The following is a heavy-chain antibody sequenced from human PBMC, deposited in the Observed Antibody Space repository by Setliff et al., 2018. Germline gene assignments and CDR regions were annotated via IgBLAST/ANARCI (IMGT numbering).Heavy chain of an antibody. V-gene: IGHV3-23*01. J-gene: IGHJ4*02. CDR1: GFTFSTHS. Sequence: GGSLRLSCAASGFTFSTHSMSWVRQAPGKGLEWVSAISGDSASIYYGDSVKGRFTISRDNSKNALYLQMNSLRAEDTAIYYCANHNPARWAVTGTPFDYWGQGTLVTVSS. D-gene: IGHD6-19*01. CDR2: ISGDSASI. CDR3: ANHNPARWAVTGTPFDY.